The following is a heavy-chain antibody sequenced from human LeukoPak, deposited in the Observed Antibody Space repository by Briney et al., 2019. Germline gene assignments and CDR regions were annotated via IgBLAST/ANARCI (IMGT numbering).Heavy chain of an antibody. V-gene: IGHV4-59*01. Sequence: SETLSLTCTVSGGSISSYYWSWIRQPPGKGLEWIGYIYYSGSTNYSPSLKSRVTISVDTSKNQFSLKLSSVTAADTAVYYCTRGSTAYYYMDVWGKGTTVTISS. CDR3: TRGSTAYYYMDV. J-gene: IGHJ6*03. CDR2: IYYSGST. D-gene: IGHD5-18*01. CDR1: GGSISSYY.